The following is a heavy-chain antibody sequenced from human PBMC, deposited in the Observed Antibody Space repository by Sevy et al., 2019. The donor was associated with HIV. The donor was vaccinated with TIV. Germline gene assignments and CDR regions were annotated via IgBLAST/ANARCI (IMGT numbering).Heavy chain of an antibody. D-gene: IGHD2-21*02. CDR3: VKEETAPYFDC. CDR1: GFTFSTYA. J-gene: IGHJ4*02. Sequence: GGSLRLSCAASGFTFSTYAVSWVRQAPVKGLEWVAALNGDRTYYAGSVKGRFTISRDNPKNTAYLQVNSLRVEDTALYYCVKEETAPYFDCWGQGTLVTVSS. V-gene: IGHV3-23*01. CDR2: LNGDRT.